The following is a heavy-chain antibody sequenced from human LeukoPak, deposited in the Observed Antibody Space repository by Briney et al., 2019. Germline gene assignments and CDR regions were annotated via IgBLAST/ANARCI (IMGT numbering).Heavy chain of an antibody. J-gene: IGHJ4*02. CDR2: INPSGGST. Sequence: ASVKVSCKASGYTFTSYYMHWVRQAPGQGLEWMGIINPSGGSTSYAQKFQGRVTMTRDTSISTAYMELSRLRSDDTAVYYCARGGANFDYWGQGTLVTVSS. D-gene: IGHD3-16*01. CDR1: GYTFTSYY. CDR3: ARGGANFDY. V-gene: IGHV1-46*01.